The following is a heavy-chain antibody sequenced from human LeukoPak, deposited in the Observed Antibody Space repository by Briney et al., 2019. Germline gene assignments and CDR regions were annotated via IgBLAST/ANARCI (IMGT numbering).Heavy chain of an antibody. V-gene: IGHV3-74*01. Sequence: GGSLRLSCVASGFTFSRYWMHWVRQAPGKGLVWVSRSNSDGSSTNYADSVKGRFTISRDNAKNTLYLQMNSLRAEDTAVYYCAKGGYCSSTSCYAYFDYWGQGTLVTVSS. CDR3: AKGGYCSSTSCYAYFDY. D-gene: IGHD2-2*01. J-gene: IGHJ4*02. CDR2: SNSDGSST. CDR1: GFTFSRYW.